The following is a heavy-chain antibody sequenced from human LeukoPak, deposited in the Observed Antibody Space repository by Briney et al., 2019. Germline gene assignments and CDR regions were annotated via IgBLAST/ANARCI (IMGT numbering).Heavy chain of an antibody. Sequence: GGSLRLSCAASGFTFSSYGMSWVRQAPGKGLEWVSAISGSGGSTYYADSVKGRFTISRDNSKNTLSLQMNSLRAEDTAVYYCARLRGRWDSSGYHTDYWGQGTLVTVSS. CDR2: ISGSGGST. J-gene: IGHJ4*02. V-gene: IGHV3-23*01. D-gene: IGHD3-22*01. CDR1: GFTFSSYG. CDR3: ARLRGRWDSSGYHTDY.